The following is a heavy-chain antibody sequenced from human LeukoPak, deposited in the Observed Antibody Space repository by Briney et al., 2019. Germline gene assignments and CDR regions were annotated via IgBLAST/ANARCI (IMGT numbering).Heavy chain of an antibody. J-gene: IGHJ4*02. CDR3: TTCVINTFGGVVVHDC. D-gene: IGHD3-16*02. V-gene: IGHV3-15*07. CDR2: IKSKTDGGAI. CDR1: GFSFSTAW. Sequence: GGSLRLSCTASGFSFSTAWMNWVRQAPGKGLEWVGRIKSKTDGGAIDYAAPVKGRFTISRDDSKNTLYLQMNSLKTEDTALYYCTTCVINTFGGVVVHDCWGQGTLVTVSS.